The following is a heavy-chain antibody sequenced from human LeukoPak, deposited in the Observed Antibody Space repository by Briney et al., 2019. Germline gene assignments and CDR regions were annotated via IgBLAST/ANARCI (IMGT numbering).Heavy chain of an antibody. CDR2: MNPNSGNT. D-gene: IGHD6-19*01. CDR1: GFTFTNYD. J-gene: IGHJ4*02. Sequence: GASVKVSCTSSGFTFTNYDNNWVRQAPGQGLEWMGWMNPNSGNTGYTQKFQGRVAMTRDNSITTAYMELSSLRSEDTAVYYCVKESGAVFGPDYFDSWGQGTLVIVSS. V-gene: IGHV1-8*01. CDR3: VKESGAVFGPDYFDS.